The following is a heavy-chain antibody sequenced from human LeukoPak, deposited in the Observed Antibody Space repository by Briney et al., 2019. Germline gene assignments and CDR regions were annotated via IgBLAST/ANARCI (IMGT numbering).Heavy chain of an antibody. Sequence: PGGSLRLSCAASGFTFSTYSMNWVRQAPGKGLEWVSSITSSRIYIYYADSVKGRFTISRDNAKNSLYLQMNSLRAEDTAVYYCARGRGNSVYYYYMDVWGKGTTVTVSS. CDR2: ITSSRIYI. CDR3: ARGRGNSVYYYYMDV. D-gene: IGHD4-23*01. J-gene: IGHJ6*03. V-gene: IGHV3-21*01. CDR1: GFTFSTYS.